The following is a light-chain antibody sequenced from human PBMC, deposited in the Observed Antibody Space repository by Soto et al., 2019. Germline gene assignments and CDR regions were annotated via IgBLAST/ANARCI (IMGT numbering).Light chain of an antibody. V-gene: IGKV3-15*01. J-gene: IGKJ4*01. CDR1: QSVRDN. CDR3: QQYDSWPIT. Sequence: ETVMTQSPATLSVSPGERATLSCRASQSVRDNLAWYQQRPGQAPRLLIYGASIRATALPARVSGSGSETEFTLTISSLQSEDFAVYYCQQYDSWPITVGGGTKVDIK. CDR2: GAS.